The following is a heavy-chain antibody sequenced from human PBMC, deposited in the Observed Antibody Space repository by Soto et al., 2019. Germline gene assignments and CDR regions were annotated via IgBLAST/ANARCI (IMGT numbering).Heavy chain of an antibody. CDR1: GYTFTSYG. D-gene: IGHD6-13*01. CDR3: AMTSAAGTPFDY. J-gene: IGHJ4*02. CDR2: ISAYNGNT. V-gene: IGHV1-18*01. Sequence: ASVKVSCKASGYTFTSYGISWVRQAPGQGLEWMGWISAYNGNTNYAQKLQGRVTMTTDTSTSTAYMELRSLRSDDTAVYYCAMTSAAGTPFDYWGQGTLVTVSS.